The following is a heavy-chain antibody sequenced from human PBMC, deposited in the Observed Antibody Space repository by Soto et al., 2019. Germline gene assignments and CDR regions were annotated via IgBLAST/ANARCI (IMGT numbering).Heavy chain of an antibody. D-gene: IGHD1-26*01. CDR2: ISYDGRHK. Sequence: VQLVESGGGVVQPGRSLRLSCVASGFLFDTYGMHWVRQTPGKGLEWVAIISYDGRHKEYEDSVKGRFAISRDNSGNTLYLQMNNLGVEDAALYYCATSASSDHWGQGTQVTVSS. V-gene: IGHV3-30*03. CDR1: GFLFDTYG. J-gene: IGHJ4*02. CDR3: ATSASSDH.